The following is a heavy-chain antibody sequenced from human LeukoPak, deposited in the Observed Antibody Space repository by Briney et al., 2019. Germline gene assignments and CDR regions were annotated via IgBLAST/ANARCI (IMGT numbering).Heavy chain of an antibody. D-gene: IGHD3-3*01. CDR2: INPNSGGT. CDR3: ARTPTIFGVVIRFDP. CDR1: GYTFTGYY. V-gene: IGHV1-2*02. Sequence: GASVKVSCKASGYTFTGYYMHWVRQAPGKGLEWLGWINPNSGGTNYAQKFQGRVTMTRDTSISTAYMELSRLRSDDTAVYYCARTPTIFGVVIRFDPWGQGTLVTVSS. J-gene: IGHJ5*02.